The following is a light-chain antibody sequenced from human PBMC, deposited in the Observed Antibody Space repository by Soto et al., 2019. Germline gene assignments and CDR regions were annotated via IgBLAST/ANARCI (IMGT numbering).Light chain of an antibody. V-gene: IGKV1-5*03. J-gene: IGKJ1*01. CDR2: KAS. CDR3: QHYNSYSEA. CDR1: QTISSW. Sequence: DIQMTQSPSTLSGSVGARVTSTCRASQTISSWLAWYQQKTGKAPKLLIYKASTLKSGVPSRFSGSGSGTEFTLTISSLQPDDFATYYRQHYNSYSEAFGQGTKVDIK.